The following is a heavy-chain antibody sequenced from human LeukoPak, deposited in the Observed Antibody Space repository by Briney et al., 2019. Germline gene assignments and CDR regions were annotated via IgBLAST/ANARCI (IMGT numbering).Heavy chain of an antibody. J-gene: IGHJ3*02. CDR1: GFTFSSYG. D-gene: IGHD6-19*01. CDR3: ARRIDSSGWYGDDAFDI. V-gene: IGHV3-20*04. CDR2: INWNGGST. Sequence: GGSLRLSCAASGFTFSSYGMHWVRQAPGKGLEWVSGINWNGGSTGYADSVKGRFTISRDNAKNSLYLQMNSLRAEDTALYYCARRIDSSGWYGDDAFDIWGQGTMVTVSS.